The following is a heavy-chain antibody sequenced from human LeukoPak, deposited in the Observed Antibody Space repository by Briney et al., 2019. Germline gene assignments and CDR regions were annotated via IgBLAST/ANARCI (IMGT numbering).Heavy chain of an antibody. CDR1: GFAFSDHY. CDR3: ASGYTYGYVQSFDY. V-gene: IGHV3-11*01. J-gene: IGHJ4*02. Sequence: GGSLRLSCAASGFAFSDHYMSWIRQAPGKGLEWVSYISNSADTIYYADSVKGRFTISRDNAKRSVFLHMSSLRAEDTAVYYCASGYTYGYVQSFDYWGQGTMVTVSS. D-gene: IGHD5-18*01. CDR2: ISNSADTI.